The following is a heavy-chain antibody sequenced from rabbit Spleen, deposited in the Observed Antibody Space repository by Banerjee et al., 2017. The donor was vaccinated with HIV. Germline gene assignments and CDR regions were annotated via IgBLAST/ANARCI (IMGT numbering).Heavy chain of an antibody. CDR2: IYVGSSGTS. J-gene: IGHJ6*01. V-gene: IGHV1S45*01. D-gene: IGHD6-1*01. Sequence: QQQLEESGGDLVKPGASLTLTCTASGFSFSSSYWICWVRQAPGKGLEWIACIYVGSSGTSDYASWAKGRFTISKTSSTAVTLQMTSLTVADTATYFCAFHASSYGDAGYLWGPGTLVTVS. CDR1: GFSFSSSYW. CDR3: AFHASSYGDAGYL.